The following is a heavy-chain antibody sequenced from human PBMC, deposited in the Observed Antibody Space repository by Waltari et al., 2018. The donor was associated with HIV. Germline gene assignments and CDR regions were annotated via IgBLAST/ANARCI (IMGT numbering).Heavy chain of an antibody. CDR3: ARDQEFMTTVTPLAY. D-gene: IGHD4-4*01. CDR2: IVDDGSKT. J-gene: IGHJ4*02. CDR1: GFTFNNYG. V-gene: IGHV3-33*01. Sequence: QVQLVESGGGVVQPGGSLRLSGSASGFTFNNYGIHWVRQAPGKGLEWVAVIVDDGSKTYYEGSVKGRFTISRDTSKNTVYLQMSSLRAEDTALYYCARDQEFMTTVTPLAYWGQGTPVTVSS.